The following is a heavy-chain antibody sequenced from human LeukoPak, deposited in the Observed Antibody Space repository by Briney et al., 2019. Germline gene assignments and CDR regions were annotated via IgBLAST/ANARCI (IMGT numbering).Heavy chain of an antibody. V-gene: IGHV4-34*01. CDR3: ANPIGQQEGYGMDV. CDR1: GGSFSGYY. Sequence: SETLSLTCAVYGGSFSGYYWSWIRQPPGKGLEWIGEINHSGSTNYNPSLKSRVTISVDTSKNQFSLKLSSVTAADTAVYYCANPIGQQEGYGMDVWGQGTTVTVSS. D-gene: IGHD6-13*01. J-gene: IGHJ6*02. CDR2: INHSGST.